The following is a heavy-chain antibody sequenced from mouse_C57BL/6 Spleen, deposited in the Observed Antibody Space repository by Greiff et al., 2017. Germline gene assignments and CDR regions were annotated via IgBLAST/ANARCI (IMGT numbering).Heavy chain of an antibody. CDR2: ISYDGSN. V-gene: IGHV3-6*01. CDR3: AREGTLGWFAY. Sequence: EVQLQESGPGLVKPSQSLSLTCSVTGYSITSGYYWNWIRQFPGNKLEWMGYISYDGSNNYNPSLKNRISITRDPSKNQFVLKLNSVTTEDTATYYGAREGTLGWFAYWGQGTLVTVSA. CDR1: GYSITSGYY. J-gene: IGHJ3*01.